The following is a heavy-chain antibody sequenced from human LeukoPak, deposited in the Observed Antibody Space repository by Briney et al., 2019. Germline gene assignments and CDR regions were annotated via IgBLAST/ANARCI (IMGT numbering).Heavy chain of an antibody. D-gene: IGHD6-13*01. CDR3: ARDQQLGSNWFDP. V-gene: IGHV1-2*02. Sequence: GASVEVSCKASGYTFTSYDINWVRQAPGQGLEWMGWINPNSGGTNYAQKFQGRVTMTRDTSISTAYMELSRLRSDDTAVYYCARDQQLGSNWFDPWGQGTLVTVSS. J-gene: IGHJ5*02. CDR2: INPNSGGT. CDR1: GYTFTSYD.